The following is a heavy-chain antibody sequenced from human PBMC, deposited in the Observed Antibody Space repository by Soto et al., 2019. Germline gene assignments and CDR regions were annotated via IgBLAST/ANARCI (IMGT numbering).Heavy chain of an antibody. V-gene: IGHV1-69*01. CDR3: ARDPLSYCGGDCYTRGDWFDR. CDR2: IIPIFGTA. J-gene: IGHJ5*02. Sequence: QVQLVQSGAEVKKPGSSVTVSCKASGGTFSSYAISWVRQAPGQGLEWMGGIIPIFGTANYAQKFQGRVTITADESTSTADMELSSLKTEDTSLYYCARDPLSYCGGDCYTRGDWFDRCGQGPLVTVSS. CDR1: GGTFSSYA. D-gene: IGHD2-21*02.